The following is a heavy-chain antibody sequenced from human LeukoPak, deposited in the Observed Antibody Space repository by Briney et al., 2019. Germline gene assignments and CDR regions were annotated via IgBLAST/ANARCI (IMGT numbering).Heavy chain of an antibody. V-gene: IGHV1-2*04. CDR2: INPNSGGT. CDR3: ARSPSIVATYLFDS. CDR1: GYTFTGDD. J-gene: IGHJ4*02. D-gene: IGHD5-12*01. Sequence: GSVSVSCKASGYTFTGDDMHWVREAPGQGLEWMGGINPNSGGTNYAQKFQGWVTMTRDTSISTAYMELSRLRSDDTAVYYCARSPSIVATYLFDSWGQGTLVTVSS.